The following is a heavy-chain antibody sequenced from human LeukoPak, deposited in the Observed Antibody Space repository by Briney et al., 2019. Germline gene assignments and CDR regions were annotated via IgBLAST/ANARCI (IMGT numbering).Heavy chain of an antibody. D-gene: IGHD5-18*01. V-gene: IGHV4-59*01. CDR2: IYYSGST. CDR3: ARVSQSRGYSYSYIDY. J-gene: IGHJ4*02. CDR1: GGSISSYY. Sequence: SETLSLTCTVSGGSISSYYWSWIRQPPGKGLEWIGYIYYSGSTNYNPSLKSRVTISVDTSKNQFSLKLSSVTAADTAVYYCARVSQSRGYSYSYIDYWGQGTLVTVSS.